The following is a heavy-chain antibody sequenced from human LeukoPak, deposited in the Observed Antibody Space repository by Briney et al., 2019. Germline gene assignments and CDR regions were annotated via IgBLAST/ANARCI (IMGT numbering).Heavy chain of an antibody. CDR3: ARDKEHSYGRYFDF. CDR1: GGSISTYH. Sequence: SETLSLTCTVSGGSISTYHWNWIRKSPGKGLEWIGFMQDTGNNNYNPSLRSRVTMFTVTSKNQFSLELSFVTAADTAVYYCARDKEHSYGRYFDFWGQGISVTVPS. CDR2: MQDTGNN. D-gene: IGHD5-18*01. J-gene: IGHJ4*02. V-gene: IGHV4-59*01.